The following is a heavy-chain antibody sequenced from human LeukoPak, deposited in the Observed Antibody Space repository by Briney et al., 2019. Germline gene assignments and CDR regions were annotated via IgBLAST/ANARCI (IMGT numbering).Heavy chain of an antibody. CDR2: IYYSGST. CDR3: ARSDSSSWPYYYYYMDV. V-gene: IGHV4-39*07. D-gene: IGHD6-13*01. Sequence: ASETLSLTCTVSGGSVSRSPYYWGWIRQPPGKGLEWIGNIYYSGSTYYNPSLKSRVTISVDASKNQFSLKLSSVTAADTAVYYCARSDSSSWPYYYYYMDVWGKGTTVTISS. CDR1: GGSVSRSPYY. J-gene: IGHJ6*03.